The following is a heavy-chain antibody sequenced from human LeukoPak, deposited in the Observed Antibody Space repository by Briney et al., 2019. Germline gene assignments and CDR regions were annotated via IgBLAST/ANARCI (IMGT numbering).Heavy chain of an antibody. J-gene: IGHJ4*02. CDR3: AREGSYCSSTSCYKYFDY. Sequence: GGSLRLSCAASGFTFSSYSMNWVRQAPGKGLEWVSSISSSSSYIYYADSVKGRFTISRDNAKNSLYLQVNSLRAEDTAVYYCAREGSYCSSTSCYKYFDYWGQGTLVTVSS. CDR2: ISSSSSYI. CDR1: GFTFSSYS. V-gene: IGHV3-21*01. D-gene: IGHD2-2*02.